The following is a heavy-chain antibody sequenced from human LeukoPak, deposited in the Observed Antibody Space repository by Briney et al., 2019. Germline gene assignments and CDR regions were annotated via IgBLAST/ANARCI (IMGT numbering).Heavy chain of an antibody. Sequence: SETLSLTCTVSGGSISSNYWSWIRQPPGKGLEWIGYIYYSGSANYNPSLKSRVTISVDTSKNQFSLQLNSVTPEDTAMYYCAREVAMIRGVKNWFDRWGQGTLVTVSS. J-gene: IGHJ5*02. CDR1: GGSISSNY. V-gene: IGHV4-59*12. CDR3: AREVAMIRGVKNWFDR. CDR2: IYYSGSA. D-gene: IGHD3-10*01.